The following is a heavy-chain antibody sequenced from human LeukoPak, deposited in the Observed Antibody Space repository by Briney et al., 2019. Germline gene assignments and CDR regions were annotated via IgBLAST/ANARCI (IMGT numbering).Heavy chain of an antibody. V-gene: IGHV4-59*08. Sequence: SETLSLTCTVSGGSISSYYWSWIRQPPGKGLEWIGYIYYSGSTNYNPSLKSRVTISVDTTKNQFSLKLSSVTAADTAVYYCAGPFYSGYDGGAFDIWGQGTMVTVSS. J-gene: IGHJ3*02. CDR2: IYYSGST. CDR1: GGSISSYY. CDR3: AGPFYSGYDGGAFDI. D-gene: IGHD5-12*01.